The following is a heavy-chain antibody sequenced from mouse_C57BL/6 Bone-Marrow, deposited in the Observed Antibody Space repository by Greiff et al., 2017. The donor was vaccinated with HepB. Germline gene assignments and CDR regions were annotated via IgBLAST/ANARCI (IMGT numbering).Heavy chain of an antibody. J-gene: IGHJ2*01. D-gene: IGHD1-1*01. CDR2: INYDGSST. CDR1: GFTFSDYY. Sequence: EVKVVESEGGLVQPGSSMKLSCTASGFTFSDYYMAWVRQVPEKGLERVANINYDGSSTYYLDSLKSRFIISRDNAKNILYLQMSSLKSEDTATYYCARVGLLRYFDYWGQGTTLTVSS. CDR3: ARVGLLRYFDY. V-gene: IGHV5-16*01.